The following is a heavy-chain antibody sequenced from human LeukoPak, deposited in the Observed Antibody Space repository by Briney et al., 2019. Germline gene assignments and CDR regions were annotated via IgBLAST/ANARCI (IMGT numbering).Heavy chain of an antibody. CDR1: GYTLTELS. D-gene: IGHD3-22*01. Sequence: ASVKVSCKVSGYTLTELSMHWVRQAPGKGLEWMGGFDPEDGETIYAQKFQGRVTMTEDTSTDTAYMELSSLRSEDTAVYYCARVTYYYDSSGYPGGQAFDIWGQGTMVTVSS. J-gene: IGHJ3*02. CDR3: ARVTYYYDSSGYPGGQAFDI. CDR2: FDPEDGET. V-gene: IGHV1-24*01.